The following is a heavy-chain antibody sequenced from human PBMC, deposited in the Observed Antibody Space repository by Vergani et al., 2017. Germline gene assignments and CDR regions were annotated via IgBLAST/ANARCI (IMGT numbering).Heavy chain of an antibody. V-gene: IGHV4-39*07. D-gene: IGHD2-2*01. CDR3: GSSTQGYYYYYMDV. J-gene: IGHJ6*03. Sequence: QVQLQESGPRLVKPSETLSLTCTVSGGSISSDSYYWGWIRQPPGKGLEWIGTIYSGGSTYFNPSLKSRASISVDTSKNQFSLKLSSVTAADTAVYYCGSSTQGYYYYYMDVWGKGTTVTVSS. CDR2: IYSGGST. CDR1: GGSISSDSYY.